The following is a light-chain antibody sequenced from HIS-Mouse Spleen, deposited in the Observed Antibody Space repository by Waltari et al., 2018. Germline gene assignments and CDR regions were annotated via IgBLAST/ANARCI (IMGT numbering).Light chain of an antibody. V-gene: IGLV3-10*01. CDR3: YSTDSSGNHRV. J-gene: IGLJ2*01. Sequence: SYELPQPPSVSVSPGQTARIPCSGDALPKKYAYWYQQKSGQAPVLVIYEDSKRPPGIPERFSGSSSGTMATLTISGAQVEDEADYYCYSTDSSGNHRVFGGGTKLTVL. CDR1: ALPKKY. CDR2: EDS.